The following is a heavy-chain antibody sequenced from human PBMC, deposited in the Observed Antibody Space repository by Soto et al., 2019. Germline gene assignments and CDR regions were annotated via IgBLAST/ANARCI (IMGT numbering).Heavy chain of an antibody. CDR1: GFSLSSYGMC. D-gene: IGHD2-15*01. CDR2: IDWDDAK. V-gene: IGHV2-70*17. Sequence: YGPTLVNPTQNLTLTCTCSGFSLSSYGMCVIWIRRPPGEALEWLARIDWDDAKFYNTSLRTRLSISRDTSKNQVVLTMTNMDHVDTGTYYCARMHRYRRRAADFDYWGQTTRVTVSS. CDR3: ARMHRYRRRAADFDY. J-gene: IGHJ4*02.